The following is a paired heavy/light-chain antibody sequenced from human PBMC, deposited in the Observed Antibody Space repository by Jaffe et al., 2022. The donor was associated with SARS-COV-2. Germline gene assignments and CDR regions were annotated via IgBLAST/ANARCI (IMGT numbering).Heavy chain of an antibody. J-gene: IGHJ5*02. V-gene: IGHV3-23*04. CDR1: GFIFSSYA. D-gene: IGHD3-10*01. CDR3: HTSGGEYGVNDWFDL. Sequence: EVQLVESGGGLVQPGGSLRLSCAASGFIFSSYAMTWVRQAPGKGLEWVSAIGGSGRGPFYADSVKGRFTISRDNSKNTLFLQINSLRAEDTAVYYCHTSGGEYGVNDWFDLWGQGTQVTVSS. CDR2: IGGSGRGP.
Light chain of an antibody. Sequence: DIVMTQSPDSLAVSLGERATINCKSSQSVLYSSNDKNYLAWYQQKPGQPPKLLIYWASTRQSWVPDRFSGSGSGTDFTLTISSLQAEDVAVYYCQQYYTAPRSTFGQGTRLEIK. J-gene: IGKJ5*01. V-gene: IGKV4-1*01. CDR1: QSVLYSSNDKNY. CDR2: WAS. CDR3: QQYYTAPRST.